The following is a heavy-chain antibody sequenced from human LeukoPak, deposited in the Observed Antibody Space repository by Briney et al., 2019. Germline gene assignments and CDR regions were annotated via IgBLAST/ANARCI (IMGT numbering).Heavy chain of an antibody. J-gene: IGHJ4*02. CDR2: IRSSTNTI. Sequence: GGSLRLSRAASGFIFSSYRMNWVRQAPGKGLEWVSYIRSSTNTIYYADSVKGRFTISRDDAKNSLYLQMSSLRAEDTAVYYCVRDLHWGFDYWGQGTQVTVSS. D-gene: IGHD7-27*01. V-gene: IGHV3-48*01. CDR1: GFIFSSYR. CDR3: VRDLHWGFDY.